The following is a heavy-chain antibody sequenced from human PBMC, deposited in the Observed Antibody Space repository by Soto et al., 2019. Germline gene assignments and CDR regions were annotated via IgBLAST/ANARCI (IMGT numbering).Heavy chain of an antibody. CDR3: ARAFAYGDYPNWFDP. J-gene: IGHJ5*02. CDR1: GGSISSGGYY. D-gene: IGHD4-17*01. V-gene: IGHV4-31*03. CDR2: TYYSGST. Sequence: QVQLQESGPGLVKPSQTLSLTCTVSGGSISSGGYYWSWIRQHPGKGLEWIGYTYYSGSTYYNPSLKSRVTISVATSKTQSSLKLSSVTAADTAVYHCARAFAYGDYPNWFDPWGQGTLVTVSS.